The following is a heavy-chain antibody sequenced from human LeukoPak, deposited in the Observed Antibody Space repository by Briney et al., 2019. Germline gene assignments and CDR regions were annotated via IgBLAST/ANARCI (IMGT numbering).Heavy chain of an antibody. D-gene: IGHD1-1*01. Sequence: GGSLRLSCAASGFTFSSYWMHWVRQAPGEGLVWVSRIDSDGTSTYYADSVKGRFTISRDNSKNTLYLQMNSLRAEDTAVYYCAKDLGRGELERYFDYWGQGTLVTVSS. CDR2: IDSDGTST. J-gene: IGHJ4*02. V-gene: IGHV3-74*01. CDR3: AKDLGRGELERYFDY. CDR1: GFTFSSYW.